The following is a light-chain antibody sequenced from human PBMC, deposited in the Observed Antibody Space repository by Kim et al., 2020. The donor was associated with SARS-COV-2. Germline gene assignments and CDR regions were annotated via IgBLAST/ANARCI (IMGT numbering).Light chain of an antibody. V-gene: IGLV10-54*04. J-gene: IGLJ3*02. CDR2: TTN. CDR1: KSNVGNYG. CDR3: SAWDSSLNSWV. Sequence: RQTATHTCTGNKSNVGNYGAAWLQQHQGHPPTLLSYTTNNRPSAISGRFSASRSGNTASLTISGLQPEDEADYYCSAWDSSLNSWVFGGGTQLTVL.